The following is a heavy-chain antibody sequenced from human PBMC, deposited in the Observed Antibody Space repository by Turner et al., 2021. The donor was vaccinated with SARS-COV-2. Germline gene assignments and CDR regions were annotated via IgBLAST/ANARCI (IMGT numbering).Heavy chain of an antibody. V-gene: IGHV4-34*01. D-gene: IGHD6-19*01. CDR1: GGSFSGYH. J-gene: IGHJ5*02. CDR3: ARGHPYIAVAVSGFDP. Sequence: QVQLQQWGAGLLKPSETLSLTCAVSGGSFSGYHWSWIRQSPGKGLEWIGEIIHSGSTNYNPSLKSRVTISLDTSKNQFSLKLSSVTAADTAVYYCARGHPYIAVAVSGFDPWGQGTLVTVSS. CDR2: IIHSGST.